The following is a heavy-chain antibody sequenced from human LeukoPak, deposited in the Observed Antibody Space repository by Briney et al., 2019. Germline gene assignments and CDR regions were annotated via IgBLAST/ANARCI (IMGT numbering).Heavy chain of an antibody. CDR2: INHSGST. CDR1: GGSFSGYY. CDR3: ARGRGLHGGSYGY. J-gene: IGHJ4*02. D-gene: IGHD1-26*01. Sequence: SETLSLTCAVYGGSFSGYYWSWTRQPPGKGLEWIGEINHSGSTNYNPSFKSRVTISVDTSKNQFSLKLSSVTAADTAVYYCARGRGLHGGSYGYWGQGTLVTVSS. V-gene: IGHV4-34*01.